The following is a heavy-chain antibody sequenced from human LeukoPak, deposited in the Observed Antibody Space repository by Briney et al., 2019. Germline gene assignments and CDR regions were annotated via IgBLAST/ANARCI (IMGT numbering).Heavy chain of an antibody. D-gene: IGHD5-12*01. V-gene: IGHV4-59*08. Sequence: SETLPLTCTLSGGSINNYYLSWVRQSPGKGLEWIGYIYYTGTTNYSPSLKSRVIMSVDTSRNQVSLNLSSVTAADTALYYCARHAGYTGGAFDIWGQGTMVTVSS. CDR3: ARHAGYTGGAFDI. CDR2: IYYTGTT. CDR1: GGSINNYY. J-gene: IGHJ3*02.